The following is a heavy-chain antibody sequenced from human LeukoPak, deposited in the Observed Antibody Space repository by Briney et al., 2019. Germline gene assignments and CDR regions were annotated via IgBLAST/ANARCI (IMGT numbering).Heavy chain of an antibody. D-gene: IGHD5-18*01. CDR1: GGSISSYY. J-gene: IGHJ6*02. CDR3: ARGGYSYGNGMDV. V-gene: IGHV4-59*01. Sequence: SETLSLTYTVSGGSISSYYWSWIRQPPGKGLEWIGYIYYSGSTNYNPSLKSRVTISVDTSKNQFSLKLSSVTAAGTAVYYCARGGYSYGNGMDVWGQGTTVTVSS. CDR2: IYYSGST.